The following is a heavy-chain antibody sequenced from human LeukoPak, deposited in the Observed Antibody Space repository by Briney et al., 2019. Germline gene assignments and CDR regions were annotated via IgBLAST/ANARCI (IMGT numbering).Heavy chain of an antibody. Sequence: SETLSLTCTVSGGSISSYYWSWLRQPPGKGLEWIGYIYYSGSTNYNPSLKSRVTISVDTSKNQFSLKLSSVTAADTAVYYCASGTGSSWYGGYYYMDVWGKGTTVTVSS. CDR2: IYYSGST. V-gene: IGHV4-59*01. J-gene: IGHJ6*03. CDR3: ASGTGSSWYGGYYYMDV. D-gene: IGHD6-13*01. CDR1: GGSISSYY.